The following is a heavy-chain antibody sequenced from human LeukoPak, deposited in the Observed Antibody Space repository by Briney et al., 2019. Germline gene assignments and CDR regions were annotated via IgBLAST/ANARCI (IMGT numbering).Heavy chain of an antibody. CDR2: IYPGDSNT. J-gene: IGHJ4*02. V-gene: IGHV5-51*01. CDR3: ARLAISSIRSVYFDY. D-gene: IGHD6-13*01. Sequence: GESLKISCKGSGYSFTSYWTGWVRQMPGKGLEWMGIIYPGDSNTRYSPSFQGQVTISADKSISTAYLQWSSLKASDTAMYYCARLAISSIRSVYFDYWGQGTLVTVSS. CDR1: GYSFTSYW.